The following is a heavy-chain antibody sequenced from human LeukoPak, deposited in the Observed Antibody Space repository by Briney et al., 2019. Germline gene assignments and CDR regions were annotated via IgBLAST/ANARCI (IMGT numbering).Heavy chain of an antibody. D-gene: IGHD2-2*02. CDR2: IYYSGST. J-gene: IGHJ6*02. Sequence: SETLSLTCTVSGGSISSSSYYWGWIRQPPGKGLEWIGSIYYSGSTYYNPSLKSRVTISVGTSKNQFSLKLSSVTAADTAVYYCARDHIVVVPAAIGGYYYYGMDVWGQGTTVTVSS. CDR3: ARDHIVVVPAAIGGYYYYGMDV. CDR1: GGSISSSSYY. V-gene: IGHV4-39*07.